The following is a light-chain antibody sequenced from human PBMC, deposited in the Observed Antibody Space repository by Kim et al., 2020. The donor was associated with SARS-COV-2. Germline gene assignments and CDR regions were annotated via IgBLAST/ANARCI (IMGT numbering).Light chain of an antibody. Sequence: LSPGERSPLSCRASQRVTTYLAWYQHQPGQAPRLLIHDASNRATGIPPRFSGSGSGTDFTLTLSSLEPEDFAIYYCQQRSNWPPTFGGGTKLEI. V-gene: IGKV3-11*01. CDR3: QQRSNWPPT. CDR1: QRVTTY. J-gene: IGKJ4*01. CDR2: DAS.